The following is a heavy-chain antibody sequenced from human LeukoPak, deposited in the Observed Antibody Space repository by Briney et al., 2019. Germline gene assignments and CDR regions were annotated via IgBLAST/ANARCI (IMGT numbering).Heavy chain of an antibody. CDR2: IRGSGGGS. CDR1: GFTFSSYA. D-gene: IGHD3-10*01. J-gene: IGHJ4*02. V-gene: IGHV3-23*01. Sequence: PGGSLRLSCAASGFTFSSYAMNWVRQAPGKGLEWVSVIRGSGGGSYYGDSVEGRFTIARDNSKNTLYLQMNSLRAEDTAVYYCAKVAPYGSGSYPDYWGQGTLVTVSS. CDR3: AKVAPYGSGSYPDY.